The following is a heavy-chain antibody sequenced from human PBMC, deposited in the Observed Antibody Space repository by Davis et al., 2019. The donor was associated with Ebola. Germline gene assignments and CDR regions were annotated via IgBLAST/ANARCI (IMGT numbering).Heavy chain of an antibody. CDR2: MNPNSGNT. CDR3: ALATTAGSWPRKYYYYGMDV. J-gene: IGHJ6*02. Sequence: AASVKVSCKASGGTFSSYAITWVRQAPGQGLEWMGWMNPNSGNTGYAQKFQGRVTMTRNTSISTAYMELSSLRSEDTAVYYCALATTAGSWPRKYYYYGMDVWGQGTTVTVSS. CDR1: GGTFSSYA. D-gene: IGHD6-13*01. V-gene: IGHV1-8*02.